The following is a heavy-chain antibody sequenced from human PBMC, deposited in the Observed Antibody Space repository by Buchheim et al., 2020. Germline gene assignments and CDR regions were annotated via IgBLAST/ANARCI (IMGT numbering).Heavy chain of an antibody. CDR3: ARDFDYGDYEGSRFDY. Sequence: QVQLVESGGGVVQPGRSLRLSCAASGFTFSSYGMHWVRQAPGKGLEWVAVIWYDGSNKYYADSVKGRFTIHRDNSKKNLYLQMNSLRAEDTAVYYCARDFDYGDYEGSRFDYWGQGTL. V-gene: IGHV3-33*01. D-gene: IGHD4-17*01. J-gene: IGHJ4*02. CDR2: IWYDGSNK. CDR1: GFTFSSYG.